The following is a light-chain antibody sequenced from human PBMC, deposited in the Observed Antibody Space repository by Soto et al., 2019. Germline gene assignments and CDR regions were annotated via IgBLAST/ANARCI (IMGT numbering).Light chain of an antibody. Sequence: EIVLTQSPGTLSLSPGERATLSCRASQSVSNSYLAWYQQKPGQAPRLLIYAASSRATGIPDRFSGSGSGTDFTLTISGLEPEDFAVYYCQQYASPRTFGQGTKVDIK. V-gene: IGKV3-20*01. CDR2: AAS. J-gene: IGKJ1*01. CDR1: QSVSNSY. CDR3: QQYASPRT.